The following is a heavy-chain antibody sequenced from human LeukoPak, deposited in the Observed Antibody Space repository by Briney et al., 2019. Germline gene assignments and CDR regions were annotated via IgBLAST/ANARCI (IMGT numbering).Heavy chain of an antibody. D-gene: IGHD3-9*01. CDR1: GFTFSSYG. V-gene: IGHV3-30*03. Sequence: GGSLRLSCAASGFTFSSYGMHWVRQAPGKGLEWVAVISYDGSNKYYADSVKGRFTISRDNSKNTLYLQMNSLRAEDTAVYYCAREVRYFDWFGAFDIWGQGTMVTVSS. J-gene: IGHJ3*02. CDR3: AREVRYFDWFGAFDI. CDR2: ISYDGSNK.